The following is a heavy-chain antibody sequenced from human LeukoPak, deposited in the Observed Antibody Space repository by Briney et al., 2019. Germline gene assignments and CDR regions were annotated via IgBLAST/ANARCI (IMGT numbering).Heavy chain of an antibody. V-gene: IGHV1-69*05. CDR3: VRDGGYCSSTSCYSWFDP. CDR2: IIPIFGTA. Sequence: SVKVSCKASGGTFSSYAISWVRQAPGQGLEWMGGIIPIFGTANYAQKFQGRVTITTDESTSTAYMELSSLRSEDTAVYYCVRDGGYCSSTSCYSWFDPWGQGTLVTVSS. D-gene: IGHD2-2*02. CDR1: GGTFSSYA. J-gene: IGHJ5*02.